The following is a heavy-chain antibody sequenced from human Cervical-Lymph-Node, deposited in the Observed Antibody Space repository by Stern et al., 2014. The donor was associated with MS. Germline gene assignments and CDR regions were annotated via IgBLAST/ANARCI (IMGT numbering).Heavy chain of an antibody. CDR2: ISYDESKK. CDR1: EFTFSIYG. Sequence: MQLVESGGGVVQPGRSLRLSCVASEFTFSIYGMYWVRQAPGKGLEWVAVISYDESKKYYADSVEGRFTISRDNSKNTLYLQMNSLRVEDTAVYYCATAPMYFYNSGSYDFWGQGTLVTVSS. V-gene: IGHV3-30*03. CDR3: ATAPMYFYNSGSYDF. J-gene: IGHJ4*02. D-gene: IGHD3-10*01.